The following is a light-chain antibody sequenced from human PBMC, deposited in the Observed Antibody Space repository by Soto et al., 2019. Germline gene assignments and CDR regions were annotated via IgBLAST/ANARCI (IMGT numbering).Light chain of an antibody. CDR3: QQYDSYART. J-gene: IGKJ1*01. CDR2: DAS. CDR1: ESIGTW. Sequence: DIQMTQSPSTLSASVGDRVTITCRASESIGTWLAWYQQKPGKAPKLLIYDASTLESGAPSRFSGSGSGTEFTVTISGLQPDDFATYYCQQYDSYARTFGPGTKVDIK. V-gene: IGKV1-5*01.